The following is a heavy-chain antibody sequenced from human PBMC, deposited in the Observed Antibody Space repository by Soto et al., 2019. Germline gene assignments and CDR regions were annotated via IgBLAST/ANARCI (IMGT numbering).Heavy chain of an antibody. CDR3: ARRGSRNELYGMDV. J-gene: IGHJ6*02. CDR2: IFPADSDT. D-gene: IGHD1-7*01. V-gene: IGHV5-51*01. CDR1: GYSFSSYW. Sequence: PGESLKISCKGSGYSFSSYWIGWVRQMPGKGLEWMGIIFPADSDTRYSPSFQGQVTISADKSTSTAYLQWSSLKASDTAIYYCARRGSRNELYGMDVWGQGTTVTVSS.